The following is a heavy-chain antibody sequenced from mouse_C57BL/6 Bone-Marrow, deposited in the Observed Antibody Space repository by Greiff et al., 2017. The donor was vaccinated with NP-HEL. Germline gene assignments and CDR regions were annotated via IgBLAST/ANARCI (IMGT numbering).Heavy chain of an antibody. D-gene: IGHD1-1*01. CDR3: ARSGTTVVSRMDY. Sequence: QVQLQQSGAELVKPGASVKISCKASGYAFSSYWMNWVKQRPGKGLEWIGQIYPGDGDTNYNGKFKGKATLTADKSSSTAYMQLSSLTSEDSAVYFCARSGTTVVSRMDYWGQGTSVTVSA. J-gene: IGHJ4*01. CDR1: GYAFSSYW. V-gene: IGHV1-80*01. CDR2: IYPGDGDT.